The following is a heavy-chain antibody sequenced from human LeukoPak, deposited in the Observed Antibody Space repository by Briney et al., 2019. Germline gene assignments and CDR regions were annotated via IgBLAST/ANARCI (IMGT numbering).Heavy chain of an antibody. D-gene: IGHD3-22*01. J-gene: IGHJ5*02. V-gene: IGHV3-30*04. CDR3: ARDAGDLNYDDSSGSYNWFDP. Sequence: GGSLRLSCAASGFTFSSYAMHWVRQAPGKGLEWVAVISYDGSNKKYADSVKGRFTISRDNSKNTLYLQMNSLRAEDTAVYYCARDAGDLNYDDSSGSYNWFDPWGQGTLVTVSS. CDR2: ISYDGSNK. CDR1: GFTFSSYA.